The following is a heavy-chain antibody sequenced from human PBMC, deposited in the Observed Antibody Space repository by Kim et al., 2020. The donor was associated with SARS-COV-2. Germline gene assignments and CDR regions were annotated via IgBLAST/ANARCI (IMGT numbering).Heavy chain of an antibody. CDR1: GGSISSGGYY. Sequence: SETLSLTCTVSGGSISSGGYYWSWIRQHPGKGLEWIGYIYYSGSTYYNPSLKSRVTISVDTSKNQFSLKLSSVTAADTALYYCARETGSSWYRPSYYYYGMDVWGQGTTVTVSS. CDR3: ARETGSSWYRPSYYYYGMDV. D-gene: IGHD6-13*01. CDR2: IYYSGST. J-gene: IGHJ6*02. V-gene: IGHV4-31*03.